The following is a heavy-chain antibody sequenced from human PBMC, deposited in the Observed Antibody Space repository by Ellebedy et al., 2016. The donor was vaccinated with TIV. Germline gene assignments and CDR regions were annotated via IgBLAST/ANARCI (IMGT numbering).Heavy chain of an antibody. J-gene: IGHJ6*02. CDR2: INSDGSST. D-gene: IGHD4-11*01. V-gene: IGHV3-74*01. CDR1: GFTFSSYW. CDR3: AKGAGDYSNPYYYYYGMDV. Sequence: GESLKISXAASGFTFSSYWMHWVRQAPGKGLVWVSRINSDGSSTSYADSVKGRFTISRDNSKNTLYLQMNSLRAEDTAVYYCAKGAGDYSNPYYYYYGMDVWGQGTTVTVSS.